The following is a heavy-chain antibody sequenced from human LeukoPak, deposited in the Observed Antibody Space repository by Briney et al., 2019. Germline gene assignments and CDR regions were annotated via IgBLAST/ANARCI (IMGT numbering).Heavy chain of an antibody. CDR3: ASYITIFGVVRYFDY. D-gene: IGHD3-3*01. Sequence: PSETLSLTCTVSGYSISSGYYWGWIRQPPGKGLEWIGSIYHSGSTYYNPSLKSRVTISVDTSKNQFSLKLSSVTAADTAVYYCASYITIFGVVRYFDYWGQGTLVTVSS. CDR1: GYSISSGYY. V-gene: IGHV4-38-2*02. CDR2: IYHSGST. J-gene: IGHJ4*02.